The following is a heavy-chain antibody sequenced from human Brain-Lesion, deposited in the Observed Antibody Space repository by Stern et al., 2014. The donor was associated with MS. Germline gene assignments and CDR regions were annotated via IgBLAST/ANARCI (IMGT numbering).Heavy chain of an antibody. J-gene: IGHJ5*02. Sequence: VQLGESGPEVKKPGSSVQVSCKASGGTFGTYPITWLRQAPGQGLEWMARIIPIFGSPNYAQKFQGRVTITADRSTTTVYMKLSSLKSDDAAVYYCAKDGPALVTNWFDPWGRGTLVTVSS. CDR3: AKDGPALVTNWFDP. V-gene: IGHV1-69*06. CDR2: IIPIFGSP. D-gene: IGHD5-18*01. CDR1: GGTFGTYP.